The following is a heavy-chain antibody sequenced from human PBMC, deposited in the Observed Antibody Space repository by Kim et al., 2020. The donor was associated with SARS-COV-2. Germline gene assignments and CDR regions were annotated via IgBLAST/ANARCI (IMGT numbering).Heavy chain of an antibody. Sequence: GGSLRLSCAASGFTFSSYSMNWVRQAPGKGLEWVSYISSSSSTIYYADSVKGRFTISRDNAKNSLYLQMNSLRDEDTAVYYCARDRTFGGVIPDYFDYWGQGTLVTVSS. D-gene: IGHD3-16*02. CDR2: ISSSSSTI. J-gene: IGHJ4*02. CDR1: GFTFSSYS. CDR3: ARDRTFGGVIPDYFDY. V-gene: IGHV3-48*02.